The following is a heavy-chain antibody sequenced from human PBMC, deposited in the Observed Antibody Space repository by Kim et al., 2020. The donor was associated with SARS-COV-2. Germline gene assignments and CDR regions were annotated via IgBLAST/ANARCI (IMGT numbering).Heavy chain of an antibody. Sequence: NGNTNYAQKLQGRVTMTTDTSTSTAYMELRSLRSDDTAVYYCARGTAPSYWGQGTLVTVSS. CDR3: ARGTAPSY. CDR2: NGNT. V-gene: IGHV1-18*01. J-gene: IGHJ4*02. D-gene: IGHD2-21*02.